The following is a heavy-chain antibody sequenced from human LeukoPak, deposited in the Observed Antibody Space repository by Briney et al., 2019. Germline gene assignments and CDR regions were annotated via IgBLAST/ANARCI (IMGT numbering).Heavy chain of an antibody. V-gene: IGHV3-48*01. Sequence: GGSLRLSCAASGFTFSSYSMNWVRQAPGKGLEWVSYISSSSSTIYYADSVKGRFTISRDNAKNSLYLQMNSLRAEDTAVYYCARDRQWELTPDFDYWGQGTLVTVSS. J-gene: IGHJ4*02. CDR2: ISSSSSTI. D-gene: IGHD1-26*01. CDR3: ARDRQWELTPDFDY. CDR1: GFTFSSYS.